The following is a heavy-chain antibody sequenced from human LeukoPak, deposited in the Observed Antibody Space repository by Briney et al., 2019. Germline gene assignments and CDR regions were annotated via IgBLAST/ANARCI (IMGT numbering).Heavy chain of an antibody. Sequence: GGSLRLSCVASGFTFSSYSMNWVRQAPGKGLEWVSSISSSSSYIYYADSVKGRFTISRDNAKNSLYLQMNSLRAEDTAVYYCARLSSGGTTVANWGQGTLVTVSS. J-gene: IGHJ4*02. V-gene: IGHV3-21*01. CDR3: ARLSSGGTTVAN. CDR1: GFTFSSYS. CDR2: ISSSSSYI. D-gene: IGHD2-15*01.